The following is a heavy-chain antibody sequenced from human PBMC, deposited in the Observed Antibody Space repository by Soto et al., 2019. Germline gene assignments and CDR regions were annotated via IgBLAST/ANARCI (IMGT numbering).Heavy chain of an antibody. J-gene: IGHJ4*02. CDR1: GYTFTGYY. V-gene: IGHV1-2*04. CDR3: ARGLSSSSWYSD. CDR2: INPNSGGT. Sequence: VASVKVSCKASGYTFTGYYMHWVRQAPGQGLEWMGWINPNSGGTNYAQKFQGWVTMTRDTSISTAYMELSRLRSDDTAVYYCARGLSSSSWYSDWGQGTMVTVSS. D-gene: IGHD6-13*01.